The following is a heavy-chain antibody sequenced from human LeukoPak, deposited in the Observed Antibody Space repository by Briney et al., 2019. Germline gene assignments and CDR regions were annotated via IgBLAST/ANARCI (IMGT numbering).Heavy chain of an antibody. Sequence: PGGSLRLSCAASGFTFNSYGMHWVRQAPGQGLEWVAVISYDSSNKDYADSGKGRFTISRDNSTNSLYLQMNRLRADDTALCYIAKPSVYGLYFFYYWGQGNPGTVSP. D-gene: IGHD5/OR15-5a*01. CDR1: GFTFNSYG. CDR3: AKPSVYGLYFFYY. J-gene: IGHJ4*01. CDR2: ISYDSSNK. V-gene: IGHV3-30*18.